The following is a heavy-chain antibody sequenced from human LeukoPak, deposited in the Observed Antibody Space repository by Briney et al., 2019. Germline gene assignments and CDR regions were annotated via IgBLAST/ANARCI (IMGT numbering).Heavy chain of an antibody. CDR1: GFTFSSYG. CDR3: AKDLNLAEWFGELFY. CDR2: ISYDGSNK. D-gene: IGHD3-10*01. Sequence: GGSLRLSCAASGFTFSSYGMHWVRQAPGKGLEWVAVISYDGSNKYYADSVKGRFTISRDNSKNTLYLQMNSLRAEDTAVYYCAKDLNLAEWFGELFYWGQGTLVTVSS. J-gene: IGHJ4*02. V-gene: IGHV3-30*18.